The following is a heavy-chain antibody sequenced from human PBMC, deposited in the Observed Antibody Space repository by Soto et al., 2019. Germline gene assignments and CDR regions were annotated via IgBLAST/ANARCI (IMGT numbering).Heavy chain of an antibody. CDR1: GDSISNLDYF. CDR2: IYKSATT. CDR3: ARGRYCLTGRCFPNWFDS. J-gene: IGHJ5*01. D-gene: IGHD7-27*01. Sequence: QVQLLESGPGLVKLSQTLSLTCSVSGDSISNLDYFWAWIRQPPGQALEYIGYIYKSATTYYNPSFESRVAISVDTSKSQFSLNVTSVTAADTAVYFCARGRYCLTGRCFPNWFDSWGQGALVTVSS. V-gene: IGHV4-30-4*01.